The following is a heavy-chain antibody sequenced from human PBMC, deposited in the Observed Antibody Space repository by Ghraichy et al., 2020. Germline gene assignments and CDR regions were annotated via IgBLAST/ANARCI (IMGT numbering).Heavy chain of an antibody. D-gene: IGHD1-14*01. CDR1: GGSIRRNY. CDR2: IFYSGTT. J-gene: IGHJ6*02. V-gene: IGHV4-59*01. CDR3: ARNRGSSSYDYYGMDV. Sequence: SETLSLTCSVSGGSIRRNYWSWIRLPPGKGLEWIGYIFYSGTTNYNPVLKSRVTLSVDTSKNQFSLTVWSVNAADTAVYYCARNRGSSSYDYYGMDVWGQGTTVTVSS.